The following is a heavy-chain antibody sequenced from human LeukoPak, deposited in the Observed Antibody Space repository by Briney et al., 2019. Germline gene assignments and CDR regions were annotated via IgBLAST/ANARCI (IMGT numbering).Heavy chain of an antibody. CDR1: GGSFSGYY. CDR2: INHSGST. D-gene: IGHD2-2*01. CDR3: ARANYIVVVPAAMRRADWFDP. J-gene: IGHJ5*02. Sequence: SETLSLTCAVHGGSFSGYYWSWIRQPPGKGLEWIGEINHSGSTNYNPSLKSRVTISVDTSKNQFSLKLSSVTAADTAVYYCARANYIVVVPAAMRRADWFDPWGQGTLVTVSS. V-gene: IGHV4-34*01.